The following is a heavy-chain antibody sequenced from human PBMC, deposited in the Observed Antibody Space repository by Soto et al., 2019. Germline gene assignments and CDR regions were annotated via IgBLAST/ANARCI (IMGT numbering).Heavy chain of an antibody. D-gene: IGHD2-15*01. V-gene: IGHV3-23*01. J-gene: IGHJ4*02. CDR3: ANGGLRRAGWSWLDY. CDR1: GFTFSSYA. CDR2: ISGSGGST. Sequence: GGSLRLSCAASGFTFSSYAMSWVRQAPGKGLEWVSAISGSGGSTYYADSVKGRFTISRDNSKNTLYLQMNSLRAEDTAVYYCANGGLRRAGWSWLDYWGQGTLVTVSS.